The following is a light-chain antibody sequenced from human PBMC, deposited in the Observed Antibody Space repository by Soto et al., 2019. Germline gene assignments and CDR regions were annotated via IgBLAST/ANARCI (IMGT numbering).Light chain of an antibody. CDR1: RTVRNW. CDR2: GVS. CDR3: QQYADYSWT. V-gene: IGKV1-5*03. J-gene: IGKJ1*01. Sequence: DIQMTQSPSTLSASVGDRVTITCRASRTVRNWLAWFQQKPGKAPTLVIYGVSGVDSGVPLRFSGSGSGTEFTLTITNLQPDDFATYYCQQYADYSWTFGQGTKVE.